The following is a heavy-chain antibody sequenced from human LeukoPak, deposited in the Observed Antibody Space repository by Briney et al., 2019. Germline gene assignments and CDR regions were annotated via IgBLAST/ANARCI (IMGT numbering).Heavy chain of an antibody. Sequence: GGSLRLSCAASGFTFSSYSMNWVRQAPGKGLEWVSDISGGGATTFYADSVKGRFTISRDNSKNTLYLQLSSLRAEDTAVYYCAKSTGYSTTGRDFDSWGRGTLVTVSS. CDR2: ISGGGATT. V-gene: IGHV3-23*01. D-gene: IGHD6-13*01. CDR3: AKSTGYSTTGRDFDS. CDR1: GFTFSSYS. J-gene: IGHJ4*02.